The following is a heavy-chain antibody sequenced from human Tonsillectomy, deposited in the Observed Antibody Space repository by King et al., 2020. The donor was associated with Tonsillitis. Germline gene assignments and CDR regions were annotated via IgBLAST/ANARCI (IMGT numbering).Heavy chain of an antibody. CDR1: GYTFEDYY. V-gene: IGHV1-46*02. D-gene: IGHD3-22*01. CDR3: ARDGPVNSGYSPDR. J-gene: IGHJ5*02. CDR2: INPSGAAA. Sequence: QLVQSGAEVKKPGASVKISCKASGYTFEDYYIHWVRQAPGQGIEWMGMINPSGAAATYAQKFQDRVTMTRYTSTKTFYMDLRDLILEDTAVYYCARDGPVNSGYSPDRWGQGTLVSVSS.